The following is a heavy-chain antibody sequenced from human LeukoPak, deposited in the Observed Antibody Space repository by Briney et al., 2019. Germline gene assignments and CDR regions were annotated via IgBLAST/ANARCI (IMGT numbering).Heavy chain of an antibody. CDR2: ISTSSSYI. V-gene: IGHV3-21*01. J-gene: IGHJ6*04. CDR1: GLTFSSYS. CDR3: AELGITMIGGV. Sequence: PGGSLRLSCAASGLTFSSYSMNWVRQAPGKGLEWVSSISTSSSYIYYADSVKGRFTISRDNAKNSFYLQMNSLRAEDTAVYYCAELGITMIGGVWGKGTTVTISS. D-gene: IGHD3-10*02.